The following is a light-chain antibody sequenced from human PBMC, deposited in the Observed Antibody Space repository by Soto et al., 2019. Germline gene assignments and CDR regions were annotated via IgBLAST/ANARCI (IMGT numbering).Light chain of an antibody. CDR1: SSDVGGYNY. CDR2: DVS. J-gene: IGLJ2*01. V-gene: IGLV2-14*01. CDR3: SSYTSSGTV. Sequence: QSALTQPASVSGAPGQSITISCTATSSDVGGYNYVSWYQQHPGKAPKLMIYDVSNRPSGVSNRFSGSQSGNTASLTIFGLQSEDEADYYCSSYTSSGTVFGGGTKVTVL.